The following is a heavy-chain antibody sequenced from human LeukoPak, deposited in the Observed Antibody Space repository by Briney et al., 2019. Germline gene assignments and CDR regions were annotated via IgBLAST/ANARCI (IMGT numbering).Heavy chain of an antibody. CDR1: TFTFSDYS. CDR2: IKEDGSEE. V-gene: IGHV3-7*01. D-gene: IGHD4-17*01. CDR3: ARDLRAGGTWSYGVYFDL. J-gene: IGHJ2*01. Sequence: GGSLRLSCAASTFTFSDYSMSWVRQAPGRGLEWVANIKEDGSEEDYVDSVKGRFTISRDNAKNSVYLQLNSLTPEDTAVYYCARDLRAGGTWSYGVYFDLWVRGTLLTVSS.